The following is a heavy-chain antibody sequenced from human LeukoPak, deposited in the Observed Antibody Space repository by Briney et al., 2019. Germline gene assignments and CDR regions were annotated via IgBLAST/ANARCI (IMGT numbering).Heavy chain of an antibody. D-gene: IGHD2-15*01. J-gene: IGHJ4*02. CDR1: GFTFSIYG. CDR2: ISSDSTNI. Sequence: PGGSLRLSCAASGFTFSIYGMNWVRQAPGEGLEWVASISSDSTNIYYTDSVKGRFTISRDNAKNSLYPQMNSLILEDTAVYYCARDGSGSGDYWGQGTLVTVSS. V-gene: IGHV3-21*01. CDR3: ARDGSGSGDY.